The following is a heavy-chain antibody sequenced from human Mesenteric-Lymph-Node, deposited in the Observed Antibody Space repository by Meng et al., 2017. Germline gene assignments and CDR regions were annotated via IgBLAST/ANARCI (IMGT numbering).Heavy chain of an antibody. D-gene: IGHD2-2*01. CDR2: ISGSGGST. CDR3: AKFPDIVVVPAAPFDY. Sequence: GESLKISCAASGFTFSSYAMSWVRQAPGKGLEWVSAISGSGGSTYYADPVKGRFTISRDNSKNTLYLQMNSLRAEDTAVYYCAKFPDIVVVPAAPFDYWGQGTLVTVSS. J-gene: IGHJ4*02. V-gene: IGHV3-23*01. CDR1: GFTFSSYA.